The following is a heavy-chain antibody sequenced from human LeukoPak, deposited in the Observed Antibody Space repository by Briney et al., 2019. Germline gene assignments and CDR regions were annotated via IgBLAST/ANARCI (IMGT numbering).Heavy chain of an antibody. CDR1: GFTFSSYA. CDR2: ISWNSGSI. V-gene: IGHV3-9*03. Sequence: GGSLRLSCAASGFTFSSYAMSCVRHAPGKGLEWVSGISWNSGSIGYADSVKGRFTISRDNAKNSLYLQMNSLRAEDMALYYCATSAAGFFDYWGQGTLVTVSS. D-gene: IGHD6-13*01. CDR3: ATSAAGFFDY. J-gene: IGHJ4*02.